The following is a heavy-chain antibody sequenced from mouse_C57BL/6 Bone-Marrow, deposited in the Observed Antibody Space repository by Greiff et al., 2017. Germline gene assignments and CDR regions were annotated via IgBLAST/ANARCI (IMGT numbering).Heavy chain of an antibody. D-gene: IGHD1-1*01. V-gene: IGHV14-4*01. CDR3: TTFPLITTVVATDYFDY. CDR2: FDPENGDT. CDR1: GFNFKDDY. J-gene: IGHJ2*01. Sequence: EVQLQESGAELVRPGASVKLSCTASGFNFKDDYMHWVKQRHEQGLEWIGWFDPENGDTDYASKFQGKATITADTSSNTAYLQLSSLTSEDTAVYYCTTFPLITTVVATDYFDYWGQGTTLTVSS.